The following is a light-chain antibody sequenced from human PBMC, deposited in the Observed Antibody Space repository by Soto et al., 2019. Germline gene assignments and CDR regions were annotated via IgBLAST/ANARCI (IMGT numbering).Light chain of an antibody. V-gene: IGKV3-20*01. CDR2: GAS. J-gene: IGKJ5*01. CDR1: QSVSSSY. Sequence: EMVLTQSPGTLSLSPGERATLSCRASQSVSSSYLAWYQQKPGQAPRLLIYGASSRANGIPDRFSGSGSGTDFTLTISRLEPEDFAVYYCQQYGSSPPGVTFGQGTRLEIK. CDR3: QQYGSSPPGVT.